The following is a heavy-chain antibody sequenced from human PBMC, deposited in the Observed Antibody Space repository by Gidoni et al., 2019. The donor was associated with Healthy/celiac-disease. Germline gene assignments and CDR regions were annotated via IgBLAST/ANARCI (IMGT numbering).Heavy chain of an antibody. Sequence: EVQLVESGGGLVKPGGSLRLSGAASGFTFSSNSMNWVRQAPGKGLEWVSSISSSSSYIYYADSVKGRFTISRDNAKNSLYLQMNSLRAEDTAVYYCARGEGLYSSSWSDMDVWGKGTTVTVSS. J-gene: IGHJ6*03. CDR3: ARGEGLYSSSWSDMDV. CDR1: GFTFSSNS. CDR2: ISSSSSYI. V-gene: IGHV3-21*01. D-gene: IGHD6-13*01.